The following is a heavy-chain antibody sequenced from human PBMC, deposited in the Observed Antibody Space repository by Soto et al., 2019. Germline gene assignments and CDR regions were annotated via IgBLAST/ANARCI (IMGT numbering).Heavy chain of an antibody. CDR2: IIPIFGTA. CDR1: GGTFSSYA. D-gene: IGHD5-18*01. CDR3: AKGPGYSYGVYYFDY. J-gene: IGHJ4*02. V-gene: IGHV1-69*13. Sequence: SVKVSCKASGGTFSSYATSWVRQAPGQGLEWMGGIIPIFGTANYAQKFQGRVTITADESTSTAYMELSSLRSEDTAVYYCAKGPGYSYGVYYFDYWGQGTLVTVSS.